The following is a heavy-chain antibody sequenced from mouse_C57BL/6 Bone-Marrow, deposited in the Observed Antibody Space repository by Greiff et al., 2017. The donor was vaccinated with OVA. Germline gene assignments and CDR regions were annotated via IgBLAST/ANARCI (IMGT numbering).Heavy chain of an antibody. Sequence: QVQLKESGPGLVQPSQSLSITCTVSGFSFTSYGVHWVRQSPGKGLEWLGVIWRGGSTDYNAAFMSRLSITKDNSKSQVFFKMNSLQADDTAIYYCAKRGFYYGSSYWYFDVWGTGTTVTVSS. CDR1: GFSFTSYG. CDR3: AKRGFYYGSSYWYFDV. D-gene: IGHD1-1*01. V-gene: IGHV2-5*01. J-gene: IGHJ1*03. CDR2: IWRGGST.